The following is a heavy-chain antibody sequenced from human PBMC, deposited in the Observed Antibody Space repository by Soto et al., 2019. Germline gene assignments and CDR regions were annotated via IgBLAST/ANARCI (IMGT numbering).Heavy chain of an antibody. CDR2: ISGSGGST. CDR1: GFTFSSYA. Sequence: GGSLRLSCAASGFTFSSYAMSWVRQAPGKGLEWVSAISGSGGSTYYADSVKGRFTISRDNSKNTLYLQMNSLRAEDTAVYYCAKDVDSSSREYYYYMDVWGKGTTVTVSS. J-gene: IGHJ6*03. D-gene: IGHD6-13*01. V-gene: IGHV3-23*01. CDR3: AKDVDSSSREYYYYMDV.